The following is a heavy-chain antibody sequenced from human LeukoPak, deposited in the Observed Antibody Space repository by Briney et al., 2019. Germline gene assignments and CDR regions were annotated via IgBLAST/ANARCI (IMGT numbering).Heavy chain of an antibody. V-gene: IGHV4-59*01. Sequence: SETLSLTCSVSGGSISSYYWSWIRLPPGKGLEWIGFISYSGSTNYNPSLRSRVTISLDTSKNQFSLHLSSVTGADTAVYYCARGGPGSGWHYYLDYWGQGTLVTVSS. J-gene: IGHJ4*02. CDR1: GGSISSYY. D-gene: IGHD3-22*01. CDR2: ISYSGST. CDR3: ARGGPGSGWHYYLDY.